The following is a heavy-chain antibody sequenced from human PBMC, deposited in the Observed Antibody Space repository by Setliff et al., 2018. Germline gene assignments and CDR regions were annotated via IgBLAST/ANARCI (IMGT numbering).Heavy chain of an antibody. CDR1: GGTFSSYG. V-gene: IGHV1-18*01. D-gene: IGHD1-26*01. J-gene: IGHJ4*02. Sequence: ASVKVSCKASGGTFSSYGISWVRQAPGQGLEWMGGTIPMFGNTNYAQKLQGRVTMTTDTSTSTAYMELRSLRSDDTAVYYCATSWGATPFDYWGQGTLVTVSS. CDR2: TIPMFGNT. CDR3: ATSWGATPFDY.